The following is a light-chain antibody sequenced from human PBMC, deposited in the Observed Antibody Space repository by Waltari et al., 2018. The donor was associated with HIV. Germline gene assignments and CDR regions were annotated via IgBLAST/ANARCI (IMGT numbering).Light chain of an antibody. CDR3: ASWDDSLNGPV. CDR2: GKN. CDR1: TSNIGRNT. V-gene: IGLV1-44*01. J-gene: IGLJ2*01. Sequence: QSVLTQPPSASGTPEQRVTISCSGSTSNIGRNTVSWFQQFPGTAPKVLIYGKNERRSGVTDRVSGSKSGTSASLAISGLQSEDEADYYCASWDDSLNGPVFGGGTKLTVV.